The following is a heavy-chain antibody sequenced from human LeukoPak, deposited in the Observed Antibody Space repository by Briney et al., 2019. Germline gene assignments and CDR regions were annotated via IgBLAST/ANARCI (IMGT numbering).Heavy chain of an antibody. CDR3: AKWGGWTRDHDYGRLLPLDY. V-gene: IGHV3-23*01. CDR2: ISGGGGST. J-gene: IGHJ4*02. D-gene: IGHD4-17*01. Sequence: QAGGSLRLSCAASGVTFSSYAMSWGRQAPGKGGEWVSAISGGGGSTYYAESVKGRVIISRDNSKNTLYLQMNSLRAEDTAVYYCAKWGGWTRDHDYGRLLPLDYWGQGTLVPVSS. CDR1: GVTFSSYA.